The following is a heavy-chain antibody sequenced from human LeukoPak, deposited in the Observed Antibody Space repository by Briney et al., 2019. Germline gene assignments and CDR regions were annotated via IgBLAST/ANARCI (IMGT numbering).Heavy chain of an antibody. J-gene: IGHJ4*02. Sequence: ASVKVSCKASGYTFTGYYMHWVRQAPGQGLEWMGRINPNSGGTNYAQKFQGRVTMTRDTSISTAYMELSRLRSDDTAVYYCARRPAYCGGDCPLNDWGQGTLVTVSS. CDR3: ARRPAYCGGDCPLND. V-gene: IGHV1-2*06. CDR2: INPNSGGT. CDR1: GYTFTGYY. D-gene: IGHD2-21*02.